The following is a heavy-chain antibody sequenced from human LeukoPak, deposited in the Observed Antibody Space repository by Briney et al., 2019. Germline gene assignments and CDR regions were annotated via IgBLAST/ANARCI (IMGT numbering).Heavy chain of an antibody. Sequence: SQTLSLTCAISGDSVSSNSVAWNWIRQSPSRGLEWLGRTYYRSKWYNDYAVSAKSRIIINPDTSKNQFSLQLNSETPEDTAVYYCARQKSVGGDSGYYGMDVWGQGTTVIVSS. J-gene: IGHJ6*02. CDR3: ARQKSVGGDSGYYGMDV. CDR1: GDSVSSNSVA. D-gene: IGHD2-21*02. CDR2: TYYRSKWYN. V-gene: IGHV6-1*01.